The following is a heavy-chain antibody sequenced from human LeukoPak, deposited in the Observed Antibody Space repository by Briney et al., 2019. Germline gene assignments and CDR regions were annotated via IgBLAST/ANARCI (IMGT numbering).Heavy chain of an antibody. CDR1: GFTFDDYA. CDR3: AKVGRQEYFDY. D-gene: IGHD3-16*01. CDR2: ISWNSGSI. V-gene: IGHV3-9*01. Sequence: GGSLRLSCAASGFTFDDYAMHWVRQAPGKGLEWVSGISWNSGSIGYADSVKGRFTIPRDNAKNSLYLQMNSLRAEDTALYYCAKVGRQEYFDYWGQGTLVTVSS. J-gene: IGHJ4*02.